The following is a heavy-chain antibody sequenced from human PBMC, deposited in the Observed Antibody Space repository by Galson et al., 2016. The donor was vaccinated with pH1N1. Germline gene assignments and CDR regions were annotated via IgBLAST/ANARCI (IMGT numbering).Heavy chain of an antibody. J-gene: IGHJ4*02. V-gene: IGHV4-39*02. Sequence: SETLSLTCTVSGDSISSDTHYWDWIRQPPGKGLEWIGSVYHGGGTYFNPSLNSRVTISLDTSKNHFSLKLSSVTAADTAVYYCARGRNYGDYWGQGTLVTVSS. CDR1: GDSISSDTHY. CDR2: VYHGGGT. CDR3: ARGRNYGDY.